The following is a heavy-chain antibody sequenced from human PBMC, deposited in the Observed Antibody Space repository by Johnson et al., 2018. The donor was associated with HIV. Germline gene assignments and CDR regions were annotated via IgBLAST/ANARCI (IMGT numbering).Heavy chain of an antibody. V-gene: IGHV3-13*01. CDR1: GFTFSSYD. Sequence: VQLVESGGGLVQPGGSLRLSCAASGFTFSSYDMHWVRQATGKGLEWVSAIGTAGDTYYPGSVTGRFTISRDNSKNTLYLQMNSLRAEDTAVYYCAKEYCSGGSCYLGPSGDAFDIWGQGTMVTVSS. CDR2: IGTAGDT. CDR3: AKEYCSGGSCYLGPSGDAFDI. J-gene: IGHJ3*02. D-gene: IGHD2-15*01.